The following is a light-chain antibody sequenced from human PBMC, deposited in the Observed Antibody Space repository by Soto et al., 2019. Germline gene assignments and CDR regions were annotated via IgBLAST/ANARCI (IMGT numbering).Light chain of an antibody. Sequence: DIPLTESPSSLSGSLGARVTITCRGGQGIISYLNWYQQKAGQAPRLMLYGSYSSLSGVPPTFSGSGSGTDFTLTISSLQPEDFATYYCQQRYSTPRWTFGQGTKVDIK. V-gene: IGKV1-39*01. CDR2: GSY. CDR3: QQRYSTPRWT. J-gene: IGKJ1*01. CDR1: QGIISY.